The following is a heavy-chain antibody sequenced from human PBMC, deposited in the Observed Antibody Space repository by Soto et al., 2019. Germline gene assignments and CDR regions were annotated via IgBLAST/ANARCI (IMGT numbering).Heavy chain of an antibody. Sequence: SETLSLTCTVSGGSVNTYYWGWIRQPPGKGLEWIGHISYTGSTNYNPSLKSRVTISLDTSENHFSLKLSSVTAADTAVYYCARGELAYCISTRCQNWFDPWGQGTLVTAPQ. J-gene: IGHJ5*02. D-gene: IGHD2-2*01. CDR1: GGSVNTYY. CDR2: ISYTGST. CDR3: ARGELAYCISTRCQNWFDP. V-gene: IGHV4-59*02.